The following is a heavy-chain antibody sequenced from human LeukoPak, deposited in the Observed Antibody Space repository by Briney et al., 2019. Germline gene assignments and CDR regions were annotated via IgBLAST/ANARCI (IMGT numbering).Heavy chain of an antibody. CDR2: IYSGGST. CDR3: ARGSGYSRM. J-gene: IGHJ4*02. D-gene: IGHD3-3*01. V-gene: IGHV3-66*01. CDR1: GFFVSDNY. Sequence: GGSLRLSCTASGFFVSDNYMSWVRQAPGKGLEFVSVIYSGGSTYYAGSLQGRFTISRDSSKNTVYLQMNSLRGDDTGVYYCARGSGYSRMWGQGTLVTVSS.